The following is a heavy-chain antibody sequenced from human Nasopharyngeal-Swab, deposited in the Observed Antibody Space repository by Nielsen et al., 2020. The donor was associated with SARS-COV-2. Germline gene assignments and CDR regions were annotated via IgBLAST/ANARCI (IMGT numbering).Heavy chain of an antibody. V-gene: IGHV3-43*01. J-gene: IGHJ4*02. CDR3: AKGGYGGNSATYDY. CDR2: ISWDGGST. D-gene: IGHD4-23*01. CDR1: GFTFDDYT. Sequence: GESLKISCAASGFTFDDYTMHWVRQAPGKGLEWVSLISWDGGSTYYADSVKGRFTISRDNSKNSLYLQMNSLRTEGTALYYCAKGGYGGNSATYDYCGQGTLVTISS.